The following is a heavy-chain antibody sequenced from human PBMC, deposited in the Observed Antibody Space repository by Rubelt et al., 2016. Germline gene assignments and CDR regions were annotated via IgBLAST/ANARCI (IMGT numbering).Heavy chain of an antibody. CDR2: IYYSGST. CDR3: ASTITMIVDY. Sequence: QVQLQESGPGLVKPSETLSLTCTVSGGSISSYYWSWIRQPPGKGLEWIGSIYYSGSTYYNPSLKSRVTISVDTSKNQFSLKLSSVTAADTAVYYCASTITMIVDYWGQGTLVTVSS. D-gene: IGHD3-22*01. J-gene: IGHJ4*02. CDR1: GGSISSYY. V-gene: IGHV4-59*05.